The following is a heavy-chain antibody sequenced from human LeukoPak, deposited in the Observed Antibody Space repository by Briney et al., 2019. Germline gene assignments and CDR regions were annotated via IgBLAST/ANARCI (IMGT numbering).Heavy chain of an antibody. V-gene: IGHV3-23*01. CDR2: IFGSGGSP. D-gene: IGHD5-18*01. Sequence: PGGSLRLSCAASGFTFSSYAMSWVRQAPGKGLDWIAGIFGSGGSPHYADSVKGRFTISRDNSKNTVYLQINSLRAEDTAVYYCGKTTAGYSSGQKPAWPVDYWGQGTLVTVSS. CDR3: GKTTAGYSSGQKPAWPVDY. J-gene: IGHJ4*02. CDR1: GFTFSSYA.